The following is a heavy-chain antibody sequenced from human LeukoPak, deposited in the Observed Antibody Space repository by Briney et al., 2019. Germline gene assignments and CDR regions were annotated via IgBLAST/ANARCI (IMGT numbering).Heavy chain of an antibody. CDR1: GFTFSSYA. V-gene: IGHV3-30-3*01. J-gene: IGHJ4*02. CDR3: ARAGSYSSGWYGDY. CDR2: IPSDGSNK. D-gene: IGHD6-19*01. Sequence: PGRSLRLSCTASGFTFSSYAMHWVRQAPGKGLEWVALIPSDGSNKYYADSVKGRFTISRDNSKNTLYLQMNSLRAEDTAVYYCARAGSYSSGWYGDYWGQGTLVTVSS.